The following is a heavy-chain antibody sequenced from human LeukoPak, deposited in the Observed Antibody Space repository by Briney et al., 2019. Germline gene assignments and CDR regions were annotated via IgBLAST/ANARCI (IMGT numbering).Heavy chain of an antibody. V-gene: IGHV1-69*04. CDR3: ARGAPVRFDFSSGLMALFDP. Sequence: GSSVKVSCKASGGTFSSYAISWVRQAPGQGLEWMGRIIPILGIANYAQKFQGRVTITADKSTSTVYMELSSLRSEDTAVYFCARGAPVRFDFSSGLMALFDPWGQGTLVPVSS. CDR1: GGTFSSYA. CDR2: IIPILGIA. J-gene: IGHJ5*02. D-gene: IGHD3-3*01.